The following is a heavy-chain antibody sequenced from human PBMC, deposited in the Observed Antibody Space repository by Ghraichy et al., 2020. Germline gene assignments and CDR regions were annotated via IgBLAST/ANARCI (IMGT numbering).Heavy chain of an antibody. V-gene: IGHV3-23*01. CDR2: ISGSGDST. J-gene: IGHJ3*02. CDR1: GFTFSSYA. Sequence: GGSLRLSCAASGFTFSSYAMSWVRQAPGKGLEWVSAISGSGDSTYYADSVKGRFTISRDNSKNTLYLQMNSLSAEDTALYYYTKGGVYEYAFDIWGQGTMVTVSS. D-gene: IGHD5/OR15-5a*01. CDR3: TKGGVYEYAFDI.